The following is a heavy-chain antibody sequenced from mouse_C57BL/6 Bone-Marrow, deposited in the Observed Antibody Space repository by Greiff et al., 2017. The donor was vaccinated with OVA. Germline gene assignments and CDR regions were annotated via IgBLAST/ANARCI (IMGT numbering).Heavy chain of an antibody. CDR1: GYTFTSYW. CDR2: IYPGNSDT. J-gene: IGHJ3*01. CDR3: TRALYGSSPWFAD. Sequence: VKLKQSGTVLARPGASVKMSCKTSGYTFTSYWMHWVKQRPGQGLEWIGAIYPGNSDTSYNQKFKGKAKLTAVTSASTAYMELSSLTNEDSAVYYCTRALYGSSPWFADWGQGTLVTVSA. D-gene: IGHD1-1*01. V-gene: IGHV1-5*01.